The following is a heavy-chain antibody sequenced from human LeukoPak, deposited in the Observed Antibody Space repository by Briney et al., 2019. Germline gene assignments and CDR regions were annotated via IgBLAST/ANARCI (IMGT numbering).Heavy chain of an antibody. Sequence: SETLSLTCVMYGGSFSASHWSWVRQPPGRGLEWIGEISQDANEGTNYNPSLRSRVTVSLDTSKNQFSLKLSSVTAADTAVYYCARATSSSWTGYYFDYWGQGTLVTVSS. D-gene: IGHD6-13*01. CDR1: GGSFSASH. J-gene: IGHJ4*02. V-gene: IGHV4-34*01. CDR2: ISQDANEGT. CDR3: ARATSSSWTGYYFDY.